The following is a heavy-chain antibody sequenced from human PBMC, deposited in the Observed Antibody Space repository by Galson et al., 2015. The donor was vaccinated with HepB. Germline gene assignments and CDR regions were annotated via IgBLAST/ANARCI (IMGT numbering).Heavy chain of an antibody. D-gene: IGHD6-19*01. CDR2: ISSGGSTT. V-gene: IGHV3-11*01. CDR3: ARRLRYSSGWYYFDS. J-gene: IGHJ4*02. Sequence: SLRLSCAASGFTFSDYYMSWIRQAPGKGLEWVSYISSGGSTTYYAESVKGRFTISRDNAKNSLYLQMNSLRDEDTAVYYCARRLRYSSGWYYFDSWGQGTLVTVSS. CDR1: GFTFSDYY.